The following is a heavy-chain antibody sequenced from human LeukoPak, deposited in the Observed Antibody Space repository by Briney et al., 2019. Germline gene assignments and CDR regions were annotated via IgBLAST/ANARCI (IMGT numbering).Heavy chain of an antibody. J-gene: IGHJ4*02. V-gene: IGHV3-23*01. CDR2: ISGSGRNT. CDR3: ARDFGNRRQYYYDSSGYLDY. CDR1: GFIFNNYA. Sequence: GGTLRLSCAASGFIFNNYALSWVRQTPGKGLEWVSAISGSGRNTYYADSVKGRFTISRDNSRSTVDLQMNSLRVEDTALYYCARDFGNRRQYYYDSSGYLDYWGQGTLVTVSS. D-gene: IGHD3-22*01.